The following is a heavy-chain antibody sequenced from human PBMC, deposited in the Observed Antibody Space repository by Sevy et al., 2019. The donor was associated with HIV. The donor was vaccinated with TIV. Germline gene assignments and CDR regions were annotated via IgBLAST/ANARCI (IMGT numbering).Heavy chain of an antibody. D-gene: IGHD6-19*01. CDR3: ARGGVAVAGTFDY. V-gene: IGHV4-59*01. Sequence: SETLSLTCTVSGGSISSYYWSWIRQPPGKGLEWIGYIYYSGSTNYNPSLKSRVTISVDTSKNQFSLKLSSVTAADTAVYYCARGGVAVAGTFDYWGQRTLVTVSS. CDR1: GGSISSYY. CDR2: IYYSGST. J-gene: IGHJ4*02.